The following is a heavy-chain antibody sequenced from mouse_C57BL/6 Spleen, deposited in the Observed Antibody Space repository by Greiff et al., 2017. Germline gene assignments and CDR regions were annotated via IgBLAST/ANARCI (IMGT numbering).Heavy chain of an antibody. V-gene: IGHV1-19*01. J-gene: IGHJ1*03. D-gene: IGHD1-1*01. Sequence: VQLQQSGPVLVKPGASVKMSCKASGYTFTDYYMNWVKQSHGKSLEWIGVINPYNGGTSYNQKFKGKATLTVDKSSSTAYMELNSLTSEDSAVYYCARGATVAGYFDVWGTGTTVTVSS. CDR2: INPYNGGT. CDR1: GYTFTDYY. CDR3: ARGATVAGYFDV.